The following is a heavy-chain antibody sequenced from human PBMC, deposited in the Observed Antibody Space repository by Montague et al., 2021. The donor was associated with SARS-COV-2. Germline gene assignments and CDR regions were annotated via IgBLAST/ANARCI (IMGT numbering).Heavy chain of an antibody. CDR1: GLVYGSFA. Sequence: SLRLSCAASGLVYGSFAMNWVRQAPGKGLEWVSLIYSGGITTYHADSVKGRFTISRDNSKNTLYLQMDSLRVEDTAVYYCAKCTPEAAPENWGQGTLVTVSS. J-gene: IGHJ4*02. CDR2: IYSGGITT. D-gene: IGHD2-15*01. CDR3: AKCTPEAAPEN. V-gene: IGHV3-23*03.